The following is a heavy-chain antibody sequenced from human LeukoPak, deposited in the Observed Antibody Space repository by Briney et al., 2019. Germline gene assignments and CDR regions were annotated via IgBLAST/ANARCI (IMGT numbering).Heavy chain of an antibody. V-gene: IGHV4-61*01. D-gene: IGHD4-17*01. CDR1: GGSVRSYSYY. CDR2: MHYSGST. CDR3: ARDRDYGDSGRASDI. J-gene: IGHJ3*02. Sequence: KPSETLSLTCTVSGGSVRSYSYYWTWIRQPPGKGLEWIGYMHYSGSTNYNPSLKSRVTISLDTSKNQFSLKLTSVTAADTAVYYCARDRDYGDSGRASDIWGQGTLVTVSS.